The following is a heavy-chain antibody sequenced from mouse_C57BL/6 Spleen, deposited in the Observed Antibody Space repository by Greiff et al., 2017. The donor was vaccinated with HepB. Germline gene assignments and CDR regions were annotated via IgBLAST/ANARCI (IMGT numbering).Heavy chain of an antibody. J-gene: IGHJ4*01. CDR1: GYTFTSYW. CDR2: IYPGSGST. Sequence: QVQLQHPGAELVKPGASVKMSCKASGYTFTSYWITWVKQRPGQGLEWIGDIYPGSGSTNYNEKFKSKATLTVDTSSSTAYMQLSSLTSEDSAVYYCARRAVGGGYAMDYWGQGTSVTVSS. D-gene: IGHD1-1*01. CDR3: ARRAVGGGYAMDY. V-gene: IGHV1-55*01.